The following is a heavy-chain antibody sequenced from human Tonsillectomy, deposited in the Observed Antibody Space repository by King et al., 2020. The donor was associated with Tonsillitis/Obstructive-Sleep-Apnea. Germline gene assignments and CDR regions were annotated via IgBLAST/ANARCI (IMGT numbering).Heavy chain of an antibody. CDR1: GFTFSSYA. D-gene: IGHD1-1*01. J-gene: IGHJ6*02. CDR3: ARTDTTADDGMDV. V-gene: IGHV3-30*04. CDR2: ISYDGSNK. Sequence: VQLVESGGGVVQPGRSLRLSCAASGFTFSSYAMHWVRQAPGKGLEWVAVISYDGSNKYYSDSVKGRFTISRDNSKNTLYLQMNSLRAEDTAVYYCARTDTTADDGMDVWGQGTTVTVSS.